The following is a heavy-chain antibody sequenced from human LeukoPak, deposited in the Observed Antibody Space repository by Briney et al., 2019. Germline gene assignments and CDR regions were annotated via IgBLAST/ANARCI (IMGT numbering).Heavy chain of an antibody. CDR2: ITGSGDNT. J-gene: IGHJ4*02. V-gene: IGHV3-23*01. Sequence: PGGSLRLSCAASGFTFSSYAMSWVRQSPGKGLEWVSAITGSGDNTYYADSVRGRFTISRDNSKNTLYLQMSTLRAEDTALCYCVKEDRWNAGWYFDNWGQGILVTVSS. D-gene: IGHD1-1*01. CDR3: VKEDRWNAGWYFDN. CDR1: GFTFSSYA.